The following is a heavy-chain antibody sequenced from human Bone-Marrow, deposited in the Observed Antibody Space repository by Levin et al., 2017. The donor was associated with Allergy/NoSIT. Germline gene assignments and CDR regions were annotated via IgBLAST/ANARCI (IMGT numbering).Heavy chain of an antibody. CDR1: GFTFSNYA. CDR2: IRADGSST. V-gene: IGHV3-23*01. D-gene: IGHD1-26*01. J-gene: IGHJ5*02. CDR3: AKNSDTWDGNNWFDP. Sequence: GGSLRLSCAASGFTFSNYAMSWVRQAPGKGLEWVSSIRADGSSTYYADSVKGRFSISRDNPKNTLYLEMDTLRAEDTAVYYCAKNSDTWDGNNWFDPWGQGTLVTVSS.